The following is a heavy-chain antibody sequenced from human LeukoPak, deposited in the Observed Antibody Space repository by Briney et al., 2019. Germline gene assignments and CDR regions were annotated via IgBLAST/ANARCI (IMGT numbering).Heavy chain of an antibody. V-gene: IGHV3-15*01. J-gene: IGHJ4*02. CDR2: IKSKTDGGTT. CDR1: GFTFSNAW. CDR3: TTAPDLLLWFGDLDY. Sequence: PGGSLRLSCAASGFTFSNAWMSWVRQAPGKGLEWVGRIKSKTDGGTTDYAAPVKGRFTISRDDSKNTLYLQMNSLKTEDTAVYXXTTAPDLLLWFGDLDYWGQGTLVTVSS. D-gene: IGHD3-10*01.